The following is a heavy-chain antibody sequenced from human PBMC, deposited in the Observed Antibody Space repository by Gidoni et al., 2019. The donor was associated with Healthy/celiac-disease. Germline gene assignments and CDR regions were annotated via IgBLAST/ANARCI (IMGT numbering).Heavy chain of an antibody. D-gene: IGHD6-13*01. CDR1: GFTFTSSA. J-gene: IGHJ4*02. CDR3: AADGYSSSSILFDY. CDR2: IVVGSGNT. V-gene: IGHV1-58*01. Sequence: HMQLVQSGPEVKKPGTSVKVSCKASGFTFTSSAVQWVRQARGQRLEWIGWIVVGSGNTNYAQKFQERVTITRDMSTSTAYMELSSLRSEDTAVYYCAADGYSSSSILFDYWGQGTLVTVSS.